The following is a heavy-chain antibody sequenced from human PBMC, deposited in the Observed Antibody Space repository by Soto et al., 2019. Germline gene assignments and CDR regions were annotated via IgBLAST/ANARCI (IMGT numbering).Heavy chain of an antibody. J-gene: IGHJ6*02. Sequence: SETLSLTCAVSGGYISSSNWWSWVRQPPGKGLEWIGEIYHSGSTNYNPSLKSRVTLSVDKSKNQFSLKLSSVTAADTAVYYCARLVVSCYGGGYCSSTSCYCKVGQYYYYGMDVWGQGTTVTVSS. V-gene: IGHV4-4*02. CDR2: IYHSGST. CDR1: GGYISSSNW. CDR3: ARLVVSCYGGGYCSSTSCYCKVGQYYYYGMDV. D-gene: IGHD2-2*01.